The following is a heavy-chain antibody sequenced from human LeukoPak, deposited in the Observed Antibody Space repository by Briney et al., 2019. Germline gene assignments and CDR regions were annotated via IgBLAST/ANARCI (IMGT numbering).Heavy chain of an antibody. Sequence: GASVKVSCKVSGYTLTELSMHWVRQAPGKGLEWMGGFDPEDGETIYAQKFQGRVTMTEDTSTDTAYMELSSLRSEDTAVYYCATDRDSTAMGLGYFDYWGQGTLVTVSS. J-gene: IGHJ4*02. CDR2: FDPEDGET. CDR3: ATDRDSTAMGLGYFDY. CDR1: GYTLTELS. V-gene: IGHV1-24*01. D-gene: IGHD5-18*01.